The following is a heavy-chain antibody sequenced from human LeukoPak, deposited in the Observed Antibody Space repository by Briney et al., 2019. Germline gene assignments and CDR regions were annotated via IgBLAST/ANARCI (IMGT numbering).Heavy chain of an antibody. Sequence: PSETLSLTCTVSGGSISTYYWSWIRQPPGKGLEWIGYIYDSGSTNYNPSLKSRVTISVDTSKNQFSLKLSSVTAADTAVYYCASISSGRWGQGTLVTVSS. D-gene: IGHD3-10*01. V-gene: IGHV4-59*01. CDR2: IYDSGST. CDR1: GGSISTYY. CDR3: ASISSGR. J-gene: IGHJ4*02.